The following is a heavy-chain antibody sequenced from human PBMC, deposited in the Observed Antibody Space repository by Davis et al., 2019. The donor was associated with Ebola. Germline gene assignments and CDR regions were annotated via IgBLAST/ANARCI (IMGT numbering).Heavy chain of an antibody. CDR3: VRDFKDYGGNSGYFDY. D-gene: IGHD4-23*01. CDR1: GYTFASYG. Sequence: ASVKVSCKASGYTFASYGISWVRQAPGQGLEWMGWISGYKGDTNSARKLQGRVTMTTDTSTSTAYMELKSLTSEDTAVYYCVRDFKDYGGNSGYFDYWGQGTLVTVSS. J-gene: IGHJ4*02. V-gene: IGHV1-18*01. CDR2: ISGYKGDT.